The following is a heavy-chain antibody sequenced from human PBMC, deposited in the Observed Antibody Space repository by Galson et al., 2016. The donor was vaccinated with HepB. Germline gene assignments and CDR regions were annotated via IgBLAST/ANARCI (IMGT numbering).Heavy chain of an antibody. D-gene: IGHD3-10*01. J-gene: IGHJ5*02. V-gene: IGHV3-74*01. CDR1: GFTFSSYW. CDR2: INSDGNTT. CDR3: ARYPLLWGHLFDP. Sequence: SMRLSCAASGFTFSSYWMHWVRQSPAEGLVWVSHINSDGNTTDYAASVKGRFTISRDNAKNTLYLQMNSLRVGDTAVYYCARYPLLWGHLFDPWGQGTLVTVSS.